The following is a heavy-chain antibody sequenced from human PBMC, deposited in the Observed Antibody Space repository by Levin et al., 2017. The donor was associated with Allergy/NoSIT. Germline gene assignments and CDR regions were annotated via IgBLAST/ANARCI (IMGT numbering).Heavy chain of an antibody. CDR1: GGSFSGYY. CDR3: VRGAIAARCRD. Sequence: SETLSLTCAVYGGSFSGYYWSWIRQPPGKGLEWIGEINQSGSTSYNPSLKSRITISVDTSKNQFSLKLNSVTAADTAVYYCVRGAIAARCRDWGQGTLVTVSS. J-gene: IGHJ4*02. D-gene: IGHD6-6*01. CDR2: INQSGST. V-gene: IGHV4-34*01.